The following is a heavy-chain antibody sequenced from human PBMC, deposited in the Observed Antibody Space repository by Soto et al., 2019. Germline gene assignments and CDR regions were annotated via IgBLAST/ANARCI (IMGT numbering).Heavy chain of an antibody. Sequence: ASVKVSCKHSGCSFSDYYVHWVRQAPGPGIEWMGIIDTSSGTTSYTQKFQERVTMTRDTSMSTVYMDLSRLRSEDTAVYYCARGAVVVPNGLIAGMDVWGRGTTVTVS. V-gene: IGHV1-46*01. CDR1: GCSFSDYY. CDR3: ARGAVVVPNGLIAGMDV. D-gene: IGHD2-15*01. J-gene: IGHJ6*02. CDR2: IDTSSGTT.